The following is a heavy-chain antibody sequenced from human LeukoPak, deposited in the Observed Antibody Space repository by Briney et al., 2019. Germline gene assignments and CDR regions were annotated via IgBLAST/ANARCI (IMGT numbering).Heavy chain of an antibody. J-gene: IGHJ4*02. CDR3: ARAGYSYGYYYFDY. D-gene: IGHD5-18*01. CDR2: IYTNGST. V-gene: IGHV4-4*07. Sequence: SETLSLTCTVSGGSISSDYWSWIRQPAGKGLEWIGRIYTNGSTNCNPSLKSRVTMSLDTSKNQFSLKLSSVTAADTAMYYCARAGYSYGYYYFDYWGQGTLVTVSS. CDR1: GGSISSDY.